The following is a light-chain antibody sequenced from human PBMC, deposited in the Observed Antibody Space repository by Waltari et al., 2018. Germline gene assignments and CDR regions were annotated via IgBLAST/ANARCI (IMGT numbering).Light chain of an antibody. V-gene: IGKV3-20*01. CDR1: QSVSSSY. CDR3: QQYGSSPKT. Sequence: ELVLTQSPGTLSFPPGQRATLSCRASQSVSSSYLAWYQQKPGQAPRLLIYGASSRATGIPDRFSGSGSGTDFTLTISRLEPEDFAVYYCQQYGSSPKTFGQGTKLEIK. CDR2: GAS. J-gene: IGKJ2*01.